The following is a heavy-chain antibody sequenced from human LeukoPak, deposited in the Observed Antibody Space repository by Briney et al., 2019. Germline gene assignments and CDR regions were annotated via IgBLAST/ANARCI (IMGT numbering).Heavy chain of an antibody. CDR1: GFTFSSYA. D-gene: IGHD1-26*01. CDR2: ISYDGSNK. J-gene: IGHJ4*02. CDR3: ASQSGSYELDY. V-gene: IGHV3-30-3*01. Sequence: GGSLRLSCAASGFTFSSYAMHWVRQAPGKGLEWVAVISYDGSNKYYADSVKGRFTISRDNSKNTLYLQMNSLRAEDTAVYYCASQSGSYELDYWGQGTLVTVSS.